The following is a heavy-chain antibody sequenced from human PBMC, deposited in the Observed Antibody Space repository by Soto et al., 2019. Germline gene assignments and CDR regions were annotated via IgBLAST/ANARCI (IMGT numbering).Heavy chain of an antibody. D-gene: IGHD6-13*01. V-gene: IGHV1-3*01. CDR2: INAGNGNT. CDR3: ARLGIAAAGIIYYYYMDV. J-gene: IGHJ6*03. Sequence: QVQLVQSGAEVKKPGASVKVSCKASGYTFTSYAMHWVRQAPGQRLEWMGWINAGNGNTKYSQKFQGRVTITRDTTASPAYMELSSLRSEDTAVYYCARLGIAAAGIIYYYYMDVWGKGTTVTVSS. CDR1: GYTFTSYA.